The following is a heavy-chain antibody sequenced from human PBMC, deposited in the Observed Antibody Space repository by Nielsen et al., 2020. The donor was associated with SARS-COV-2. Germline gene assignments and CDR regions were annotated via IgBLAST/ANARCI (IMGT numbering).Heavy chain of an antibody. Sequence: GESLKISCKGSGYSFTSYWIGWVRQMPGKGLEWIGIIHPGDSDTRYSPSFQGQVTIPADKSISTAYLQWSSLKASDTAMYYCAAGYSSSWYYFDYWGQGTLVTVSS. D-gene: IGHD6-13*01. CDR2: IHPGDSDT. CDR1: GYSFTSYW. J-gene: IGHJ4*02. V-gene: IGHV5-51*01. CDR3: AAGYSSSWYYFDY.